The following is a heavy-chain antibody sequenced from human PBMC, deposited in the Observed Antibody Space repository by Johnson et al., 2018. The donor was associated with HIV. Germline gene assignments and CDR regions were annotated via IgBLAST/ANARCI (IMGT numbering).Heavy chain of an antibody. CDR1: GFTFRNFA. Sequence: VQLVESGGGVVQPGRSLRLSCAASGFTFRNFAMHWVRQAPGKGLEWVAFTSYDENKKYYADSVKGRFTISRDNYKNTLHLQMSSLRPEDTAVYYCARGGLEYGSGLGLGYAFDVWGQGTVVTVSS. V-gene: IGHV3-30*04. D-gene: IGHD6-25*01. CDR3: ARGGLEYGSGLGLGYAFDV. CDR2: TSYDENKK. J-gene: IGHJ3*01.